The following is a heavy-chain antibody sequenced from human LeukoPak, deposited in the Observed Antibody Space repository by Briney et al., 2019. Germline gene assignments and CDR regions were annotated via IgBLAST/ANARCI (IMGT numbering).Heavy chain of an antibody. CDR3: AKGETGRGYYYYMDV. Sequence: GGSLRLSCAASGFTFSSYGMHWVRQAPGKGLEWVAFIRYDGSNKYYADSVKGRFTISRDNSKNTLYLQMNSLRAEDTAVYYCAKGETGRGYYYYMDVWGKGTTVTVSS. CDR1: GFTFSSYG. V-gene: IGHV3-30*02. D-gene: IGHD2-15*01. CDR2: IRYDGSNK. J-gene: IGHJ6*03.